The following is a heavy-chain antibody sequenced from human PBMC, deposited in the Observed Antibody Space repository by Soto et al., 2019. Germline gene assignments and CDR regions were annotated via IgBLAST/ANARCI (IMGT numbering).Heavy chain of an antibody. CDR1: GGSISGFY. J-gene: IGHJ4*02. CDR2: IYYSGSA. D-gene: IGHD2-21*02. CDR3: VRWTYCGGDCYWLDF. Sequence: SETLSLTCTISGGSISGFYWGWIRQPPGKGLEWIGNIYYSGSANYDPSLRSRVTISLNTSKNQFSLNLNSVTAADTAIYYCVRWTYCGGDCYWLDFWGQGTLVTVS. V-gene: IGHV4-59*01.